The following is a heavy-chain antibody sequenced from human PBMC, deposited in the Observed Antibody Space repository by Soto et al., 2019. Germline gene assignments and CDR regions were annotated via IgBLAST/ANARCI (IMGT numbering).Heavy chain of an antibody. V-gene: IGHV3-21*01. Sequence: GGSLRLSCVGSGFTFSTYSINWVRQAPGKGLEWVSSISSRSDIYYADSVKGRFTISRDNAKNSVSLQMNSLRAEDTAVYYCAREYTAWPLDYGLDAWGQGTTVTVS. CDR1: GFTFSTYS. J-gene: IGHJ6*02. CDR2: ISSRSDI. CDR3: AREYTAWPLDYGLDA. D-gene: IGHD2-2*02.